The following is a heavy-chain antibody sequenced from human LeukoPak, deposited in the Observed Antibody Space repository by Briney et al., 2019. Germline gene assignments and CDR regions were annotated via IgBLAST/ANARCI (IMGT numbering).Heavy chain of an antibody. D-gene: IGHD2-15*01. J-gene: IGHJ4*02. V-gene: IGHV4-59*01. Sequence: PSETLSLTCTVSGGSISSYYWSWIRQPPGMGLEWIGFVYYSGTTNYNPSLKSRVTMSVDTSYNRFSLKLSSVTAADTALYYCARGGWAALDYWGQGTLVTVSS. CDR3: ARGGWAALDY. CDR2: VYYSGTT. CDR1: GGSISSYY.